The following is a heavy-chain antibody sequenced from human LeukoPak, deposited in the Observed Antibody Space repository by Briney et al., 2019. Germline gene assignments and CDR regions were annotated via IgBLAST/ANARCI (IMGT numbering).Heavy chain of an antibody. CDR1: EFTFVRYA. J-gene: IGHJ6*03. CDR2: ISSSSAKI. CDR3: ARDPSYASSWYHYMDV. Sequence: GGSLRLSCAASEFTFVRYAMNWVRQAPGKGLEWVSYISSSSAKIDYAESVKGRFTVSRDNSKNSLYLQMDSLRAEDTAVYYCARDPSYASSWYHYMDVWGKGTTVTVSS. D-gene: IGHD6-13*01. V-gene: IGHV3-48*04.